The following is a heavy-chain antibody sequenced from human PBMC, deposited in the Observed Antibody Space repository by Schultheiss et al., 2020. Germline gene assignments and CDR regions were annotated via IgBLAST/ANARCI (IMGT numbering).Heavy chain of an antibody. J-gene: IGHJ5*02. CDR2: IRSKAYGGTT. CDR3: TRGVFGVVTWFDP. D-gene: IGHD3-3*01. CDR1: GFTFSSYE. Sequence: GESLKISCAASGFTFSSYEMNWVRQAPGKGLEWVGFIRSKAYGGTTEYAASVKGRFTISRDDSKSIAYLQMNSLKTEDTAVYYCTRGVFGVVTWFDPWGQGTLVTVSS. V-gene: IGHV3-49*04.